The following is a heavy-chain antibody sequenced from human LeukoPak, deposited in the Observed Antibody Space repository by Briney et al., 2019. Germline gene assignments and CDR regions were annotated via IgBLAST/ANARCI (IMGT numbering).Heavy chain of an antibody. V-gene: IGHV1-46*01. CDR3: ARESFSDCGGDCYPYYYYYGMDV. Sequence: ASVKVSCKASGYTFTSYYMHWVRQAPGQGLEWMGLINPSGGSTSYAQKFQGRVTMTRDTSTSTVYMELSSLRSEDTAVYYCARESFSDCGGDCYPYYYYYGMDVWGQGTTVTVSS. D-gene: IGHD2-21*02. CDR2: INPSGGST. J-gene: IGHJ6*02. CDR1: GYTFTSYY.